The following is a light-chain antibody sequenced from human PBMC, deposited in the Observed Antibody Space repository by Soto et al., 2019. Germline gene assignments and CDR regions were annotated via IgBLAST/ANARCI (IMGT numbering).Light chain of an antibody. Sequence: DIQMTQSPSSLSASVGDRVTITCRASQSISNYLNWYQQKPGKVPKLLIYAASSLQSGVPSRFSGSGSGTDFTLTISSLQPEDFATYYCQQSYSTLMYTFGQGTKLEIK. CDR1: QSISNY. CDR2: AAS. V-gene: IGKV1-39*01. J-gene: IGKJ2*01. CDR3: QQSYSTLMYT.